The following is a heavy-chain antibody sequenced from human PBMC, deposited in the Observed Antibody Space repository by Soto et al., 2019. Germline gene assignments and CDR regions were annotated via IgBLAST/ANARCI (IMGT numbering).Heavy chain of an antibody. J-gene: IGHJ4*02. CDR1: GFTFSSYA. CDR2: ISGSGGST. V-gene: IGHV3-23*01. Sequence: EVQLLESGGGLVQPGGSLRLSCAASGFTFSSYAMSWVRQAPGKGLEWVSAISGSGGSTYYADSVKGRFTISRDNSKNTLYLQMNSLRAEDTAAYYCAARSSGYSYGYGYWGQGTLVTVSS. CDR3: AARSSGYSYGYGY. D-gene: IGHD5-18*01.